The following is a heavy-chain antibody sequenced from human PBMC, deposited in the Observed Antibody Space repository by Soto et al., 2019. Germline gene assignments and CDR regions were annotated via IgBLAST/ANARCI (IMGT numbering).Heavy chain of an antibody. Sequence: QVQLVQSGDEVKKPGASVKVSCKASGYIFVNYGIAWVRQAPGQGLEWMGWISPYTGNTHSATQVQGRLTRTTDTSTSTAYMDLGSLTSADTAVYYCVMVDNYVTPTPQDVWGQGTTVTVSS. D-gene: IGHD3-16*01. CDR2: ISPYTGNT. V-gene: IGHV1-18*01. J-gene: IGHJ6*02. CDR3: VMVDNYVTPTPQDV. CDR1: GYIFVNYG.